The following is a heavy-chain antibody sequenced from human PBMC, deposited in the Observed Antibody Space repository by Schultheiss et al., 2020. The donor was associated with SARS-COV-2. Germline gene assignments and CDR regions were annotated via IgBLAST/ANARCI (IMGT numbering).Heavy chain of an antibody. D-gene: IGHD5-12*01. V-gene: IGHV1-8*02. Sequence: ASVKVSCKASGYTFTGYYMHWVRQAPGQGLEWMGWMNPNSGDTGFAQKFQGRVTVTSNTSISTAYMELSSLRSEDTAVYYCARIASGYDFDYWGQGTLVTVSS. J-gene: IGHJ4*02. CDR2: MNPNSGDT. CDR3: ARIASGYDFDY. CDR1: GYTFTGYY.